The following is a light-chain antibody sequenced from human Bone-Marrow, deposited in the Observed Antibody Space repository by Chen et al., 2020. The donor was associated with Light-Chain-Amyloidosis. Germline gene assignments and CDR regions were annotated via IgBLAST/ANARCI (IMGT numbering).Light chain of an antibody. CDR1: NIRSTS. Sequence: SYVLTQPSSVSVAPGQTATIACGGNNIRSTSVHWYQQTPGQAPLLVVYDDSDRPSGIPERVSGSNSGNTATLTISRVEAGDEADYYCQVWDRSSDRPVFGGGTKLTVL. V-gene: IGLV3-21*02. CDR2: DDS. J-gene: IGLJ3*02. CDR3: QVWDRSSDRPV.